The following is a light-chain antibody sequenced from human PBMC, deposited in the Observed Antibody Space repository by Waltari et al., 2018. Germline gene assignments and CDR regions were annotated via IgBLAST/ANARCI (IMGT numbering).Light chain of an antibody. CDR2: EGS. CDR1: SNNFGNYYL. CDR3: CSYGGRTTI. J-gene: IGLJ2*01. Sequence: QSALTQPASVSWSPGQSITIPCTGGSNNFGNYYLISWYQQHPGKAPKLVIFEGSKRPSGVSARFSGSHSDNSASLTISGLQAEDEADYYCCSYGGRTTIFGGGTRLTVL. V-gene: IGLV2-23*01.